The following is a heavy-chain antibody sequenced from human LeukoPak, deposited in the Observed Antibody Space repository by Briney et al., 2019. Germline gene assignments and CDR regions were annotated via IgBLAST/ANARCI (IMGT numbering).Heavy chain of an antibody. V-gene: IGHV1-2*02. Sequence: SSVKVSCKASGYTFTGYYMHGVRQAPGQGREGMGWINPNSGGTNYAQKFQGRVTMTRDTYISTAYMELRRLSSDDTAVYSCASTLSGAMPNFDYWGQGPVVMVS. CDR3: ASTLSGAMPNFDY. J-gene: IGHJ4*02. D-gene: IGHD2-2*01. CDR2: INPNSGGT. CDR1: GYTFTGYY.